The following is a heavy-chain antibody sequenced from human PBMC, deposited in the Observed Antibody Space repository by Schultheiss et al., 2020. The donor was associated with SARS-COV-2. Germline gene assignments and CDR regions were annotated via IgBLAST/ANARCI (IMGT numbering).Heavy chain of an antibody. J-gene: IGHJ3*02. CDR2: ISYDGSDN. D-gene: IGHD2-2*01. CDR1: GFTFSSYA. CDR3: AKDYRDIVVVPAAMHWDAFDI. V-gene: IGHV3-30*04. Sequence: GGSLRLSCAASGFTFSSYAIHWVRQAPGKGLEWVAVISYDGSDNYYADSVKGRFTISRDNSKNTLYLQMNSLRAEDTAVYYCAKDYRDIVVVPAAMHWDAFDIWGQGTMVTVSS.